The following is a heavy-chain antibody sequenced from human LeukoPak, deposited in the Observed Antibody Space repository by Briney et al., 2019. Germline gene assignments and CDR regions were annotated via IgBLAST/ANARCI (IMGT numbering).Heavy chain of an antibody. CDR2: IHYSGST. V-gene: IGHV4-59*01. Sequence: SETLSLTCAVSGGSISSYYWSWIRQPPGKGLEWIGSIHYSGSTNYNPSLKSRVTISVDTSKNQFSLKLSSVSAADTAVYCCARDDYGSGFDYWCQGTLVTVSS. CDR3: ARDDYGSGFDY. D-gene: IGHD3-10*01. J-gene: IGHJ4*02. CDR1: GGSISSYY.